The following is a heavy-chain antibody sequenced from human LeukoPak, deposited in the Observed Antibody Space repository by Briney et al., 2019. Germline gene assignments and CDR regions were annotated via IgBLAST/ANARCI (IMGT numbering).Heavy chain of an antibody. CDR1: GGSISSGGYY. D-gene: IGHD6-13*01. V-gene: IGHV4-31*03. CDR3: ARASSYSSHNDH. J-gene: IGHJ4*02. CDR2: IYYSGRT. Sequence: SQTLSLTCTVSGGSISSGGYYWSWIRQHPGQGLEWIGYIYYSGRTYYNPSLKSRVTISVDTSKNQFSLKLSSVTAADTAVYYCARASSYSSHNDHWGQGTLVTVSS.